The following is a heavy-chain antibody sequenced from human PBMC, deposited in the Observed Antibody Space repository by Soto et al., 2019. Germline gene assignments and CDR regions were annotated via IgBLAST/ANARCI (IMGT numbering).Heavy chain of an antibody. Sequence: SGPTLVNPTQTLTLTCTFSGFSLITRGVGVGWIRQPPGKALEWLALIYWYDDNRYSPSLKSRLTITKYTSKNQVVLTMNNMDPVDTATYYCAPDYAILTPTERYNWFEPCGKRTMVTVSS. V-gene: IGHV2-5*01. CDR1: GFSLITRGVG. D-gene: IGHD3-9*01. J-gene: IGHJ5*02. CDR3: APDYAILTPTERYNWFEP. CDR2: IYWYDDN.